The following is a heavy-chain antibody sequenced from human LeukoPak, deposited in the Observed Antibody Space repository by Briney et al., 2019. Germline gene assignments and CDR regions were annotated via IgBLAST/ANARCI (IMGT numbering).Heavy chain of an antibody. CDR1: GGSFSGYY. CDR2: INHSGST. J-gene: IGHJ1*01. Sequence: SETLSLTCAVYGGSFSGYYWSWIRQPPGKGLEWIGEINHSGSTNYNPSLKSRVTISVDTSKNQFSLKLSSVTAADTAVYYCARGPPLYNWNYGYFQHWGQGTLVTVSS. D-gene: IGHD1-7*01. CDR3: ARGPPLYNWNYGYFQH. V-gene: IGHV4-34*01.